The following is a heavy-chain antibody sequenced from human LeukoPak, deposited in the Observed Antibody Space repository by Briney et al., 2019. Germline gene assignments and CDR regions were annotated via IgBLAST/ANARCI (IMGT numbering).Heavy chain of an antibody. CDR3: ARDLLVCSGGSCYRIVAFDI. D-gene: IGHD2-15*01. J-gene: IGHJ3*02. V-gene: IGHV1-46*01. Sequence: ASVKVSCKASGYTFTSYYMHWVRQAPGQGLEWMGIINPSGGSTSYAQKFQGRVTMTRDTSTSTVYMELSSLRSEDTAVYYCARDLLVCSGGSCYRIVAFDIWGQGTMVTVSS. CDR1: GYTFTSYY. CDR2: INPSGGST.